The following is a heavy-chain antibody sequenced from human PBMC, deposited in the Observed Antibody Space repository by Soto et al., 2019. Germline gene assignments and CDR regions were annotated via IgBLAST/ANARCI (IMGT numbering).Heavy chain of an antibody. CDR1: GGSISSSNW. D-gene: IGHD5-12*01. J-gene: IGHJ4*02. CDR2: IYHSGST. CDR3: ARAIVATSTGFDY. V-gene: IGHV4-4*02. Sequence: SETLSLTCAVSGGSISSSNWWSWVRQPPGKGLEWIGEIYHSGSTNYNPSLKSRVTISVDKSKNQFSLKLSSVTAADTAVHYCARAIVATSTGFDYWGQGTLVTVSS.